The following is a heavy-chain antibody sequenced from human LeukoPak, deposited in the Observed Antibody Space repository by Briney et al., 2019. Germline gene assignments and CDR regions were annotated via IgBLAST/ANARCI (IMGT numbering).Heavy chain of an antibody. Sequence: GGSLRLSCAASGFTFSSYGMHWVRQAPGEGLEWVAVISYDGSNKYYADSVKGRFTISRDNSKNTLYLQMNSLRAEDTAVYYCAKQRGYSYGYEYWGQGTLVTVSS. J-gene: IGHJ4*02. CDR3: AKQRGYSYGYEY. V-gene: IGHV3-30*18. D-gene: IGHD5-18*01. CDR2: ISYDGSNK. CDR1: GFTFSSYG.